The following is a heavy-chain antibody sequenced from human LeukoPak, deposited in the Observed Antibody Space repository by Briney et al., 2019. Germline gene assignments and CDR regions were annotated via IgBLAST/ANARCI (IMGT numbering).Heavy chain of an antibody. D-gene: IGHD5-24*01. CDR1: GFTFSSSS. CDR2: ISSTSTTI. V-gene: IGHV3-48*04. Sequence: GGSLRLSCAASGFTFSSSSMNWVRQAPGKGLEWVSYISSTSTTIYYADSVKGRFTISRDDANNSLFLQMNNLRAEDTALYYCAKDTERWLQYMTDAFDIWGQGTMVTVSS. J-gene: IGHJ3*02. CDR3: AKDTERWLQYMTDAFDI.